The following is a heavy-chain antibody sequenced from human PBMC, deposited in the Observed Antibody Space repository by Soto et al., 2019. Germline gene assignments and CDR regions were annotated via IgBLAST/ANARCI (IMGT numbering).Heavy chain of an antibody. CDR2: ISGTYGI. Sequence: GGSLRLSCVASGFTFSSYAMGWFRQAPGKGLEWVSSISGTYGIHYADSVKGRFTISSDKSKNTVFLHMNSLRDEDTAVYYCAKAYSSGWSEGYFESWGQGTLVTVSS. V-gene: IGHV3-23*01. CDR3: AKAYSSGWSEGYFES. CDR1: GFTFSSYA. J-gene: IGHJ4*02. D-gene: IGHD6-19*01.